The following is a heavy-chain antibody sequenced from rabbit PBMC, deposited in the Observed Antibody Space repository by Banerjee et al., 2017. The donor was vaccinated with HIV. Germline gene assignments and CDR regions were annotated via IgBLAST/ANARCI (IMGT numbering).Heavy chain of an antibody. CDR1: GFSFGSSYN. V-gene: IGHV1S45*01. D-gene: IGHD6-1*01. CDR2: ILTSSGST. Sequence: QEQLEESGGDLVKPGASLTLTCTASGFSFGSSYNMCWVRQAPGKGLEWIACILTSSGSTYYASWAKGRFTISKTSSTTVTLQMTSLTAADTATYFCAREKYGVAGYAYAWDLWGPGTLVTVS. J-gene: IGHJ6*01. CDR3: AREKYGVAGYAYAWDL.